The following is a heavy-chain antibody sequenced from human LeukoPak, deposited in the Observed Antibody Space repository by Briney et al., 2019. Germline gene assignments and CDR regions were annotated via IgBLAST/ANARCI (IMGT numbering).Heavy chain of an antibody. CDR1: GFTFSSYA. V-gene: IGHV3-30-3*01. CDR2: ISYDGSNK. CDR3: ARDLYFQH. J-gene: IGHJ1*01. Sequence: GGSLRLSCAASGFTFSSYAIHWVRQAPGKGLEWVAVISYDGSNKYYADSVKGRFTISRDNSKNTLYLQMNSLRAEDTAVYYCARDLYFQHWGQGTLVTVSS.